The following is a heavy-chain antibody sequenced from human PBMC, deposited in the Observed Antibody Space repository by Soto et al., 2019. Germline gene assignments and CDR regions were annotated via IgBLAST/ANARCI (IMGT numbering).Heavy chain of an antibody. Sequence: QVHLQQWGAGLLRPSETLSLTCAFYGGSFTDFYWIWVRQSPGKGLEWVGEISHDGGTNYSPSLASRVSISVETSKNQFSLHLRSVTAADTGLYFCARGQLIWYGDLTPYYRDMDVWGQGTTVTVSS. J-gene: IGHJ6*02. D-gene: IGHD3-10*01. CDR3: ARGQLIWYGDLTPYYRDMDV. CDR1: GGSFTDFY. V-gene: IGHV4-34*02. CDR2: ISHDGGT.